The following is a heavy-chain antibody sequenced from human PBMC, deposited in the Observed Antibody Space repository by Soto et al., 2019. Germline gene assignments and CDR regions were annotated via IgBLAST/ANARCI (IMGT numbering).Heavy chain of an antibody. CDR1: GFTFSSYS. J-gene: IGHJ4*02. V-gene: IGHV3-21*01. Sequence: EVQLLESGGDLIQPGGSLRLSCVASGFTFSSYSMNWVRQAPGKGLEWVSSISSSSSYIYYADSVKGRFTISRDNAKNSLYLQMNSLRAEDTAVYYCASANYYFWSGSVSHDYWGQGTLVTVSS. CDR3: ASANYYFWSGSVSHDY. D-gene: IGHD3-3*01. CDR2: ISSSSSYI.